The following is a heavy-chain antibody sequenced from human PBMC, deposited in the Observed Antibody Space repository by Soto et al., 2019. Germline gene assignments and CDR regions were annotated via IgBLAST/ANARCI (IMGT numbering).Heavy chain of an antibody. CDR2: TYYRSKWYN. CDR1: GDSVSSNSAA. CDR3: ARDPHDYSKGDYYYYGMDV. D-gene: IGHD4-4*01. V-gene: IGHV6-1*01. Sequence: SQTLSLTCAISGDSVSSNSAAWNWIRQSPSRGLGWLGRTYYRSKWYNDYAVSVKSRITINPDTSKNQLSLQLNSVTPEDTAVYYCARDPHDYSKGDYYYYGMDVWGQGTTVTVSS. J-gene: IGHJ6*02.